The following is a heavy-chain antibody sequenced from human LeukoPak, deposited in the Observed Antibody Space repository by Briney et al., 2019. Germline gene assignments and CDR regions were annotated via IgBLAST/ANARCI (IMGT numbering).Heavy chain of an antibody. V-gene: IGHV3-21*01. J-gene: IGHJ4*02. CDR3: ARDPTDF. D-gene: IGHD4-17*01. CDR2: ITASSTYI. Sequence: GGSLRLSCAASGFTFSTYAMSWVRQAPGKGLEWVASITASSTYIYYADSLEGQFTISRDNAKSSLFLQMDSLSPDDTAVYYCARDPTDFWGQGTLVTVSS. CDR1: GFTFSTYA.